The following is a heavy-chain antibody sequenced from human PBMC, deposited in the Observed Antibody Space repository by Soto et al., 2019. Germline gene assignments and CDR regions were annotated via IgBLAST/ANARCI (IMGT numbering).Heavy chain of an antibody. V-gene: IGHV3-23*01. CDR2: ISGSDGTT. CDR3: AKVIGGSESYWGGSHYYYALDV. J-gene: IGHJ6*02. Sequence: EVQLLESGGGLIQPGGSLRLSCAASGFIFSDYAMYWVRQAPGKGLEWVSVISGSDGTTYYADSVRGRFTISRDNSRNTVYLQMINLRAEDTAVYHCAKVIGGSESYWGGSHYYYALDVWGQGTTVTVSS. CDR1: GFIFSDYA. D-gene: IGHD3-10*01.